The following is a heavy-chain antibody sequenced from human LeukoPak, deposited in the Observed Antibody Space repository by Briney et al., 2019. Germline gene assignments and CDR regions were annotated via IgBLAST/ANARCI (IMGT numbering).Heavy chain of an antibody. J-gene: IGHJ6*03. V-gene: IGHV4-59*01. CDR2: IYYSGST. D-gene: IGHD5-12*01. Sequence: SETLSLTCTVSGDSISSYYWSWIRQPPGKGLEWIGYIYYSGSTNYNPSLEGRLTISVASSKNQFSLKLSSVTAADTAVYYCARERGYDYYYMDVWGKGTTVTVSS. CDR1: GDSISSYY. CDR3: ARERGYDYYYMDV.